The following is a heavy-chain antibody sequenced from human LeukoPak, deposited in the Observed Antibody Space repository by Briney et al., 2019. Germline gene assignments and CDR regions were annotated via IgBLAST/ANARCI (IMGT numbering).Heavy chain of an antibody. CDR1: GFTFSSYS. J-gene: IGHJ5*02. CDR3: ARDATYSNYAWFDP. V-gene: IGHV3-21*01. Sequence: GGSLRLSCAASGFTFSSYSMNWVRQAPGKGLEWVSSISSSSSYIYYADSVKGRFTISRDNAKNSLYLQMNSLRAEDTAVYYCARDATYSNYAWFDPWGQGTLVTVSS. D-gene: IGHD4-4*01. CDR2: ISSSSSYI.